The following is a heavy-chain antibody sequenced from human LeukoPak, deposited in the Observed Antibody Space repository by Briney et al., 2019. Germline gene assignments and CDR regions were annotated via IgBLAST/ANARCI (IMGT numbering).Heavy chain of an antibody. J-gene: IGHJ3*02. D-gene: IGHD3-10*01. V-gene: IGHV4-31*03. CDR3: ASFVWFGELRNAFDI. CDR1: GGSISSGGYY. CDR2: IYYSGST. Sequence: SQTLSLTCTVSGGSISSGGYYWSWIRQHPGKGLEWIGYIYYSGSTYYNPSLKSRVTISVDTSKNQFSLRLSPVTAADTAVYYCASFVWFGELRNAFDIWGQGTMVTVSS.